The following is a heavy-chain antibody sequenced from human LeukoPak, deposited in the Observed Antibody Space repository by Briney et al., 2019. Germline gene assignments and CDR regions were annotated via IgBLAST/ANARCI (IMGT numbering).Heavy chain of an antibody. CDR3: VRDKGRVPFSSGWIDY. J-gene: IGHJ4*02. D-gene: IGHD6-19*01. V-gene: IGHV3-74*01. CDR1: GFTFSNYW. Sequence: PGGTLRLSCAASGFTFSNYWMYWVRQPPGKGRVWVSRMNTDGSTTSYADSVKGRFTISRDNARHTLYLQMNSLRPEDTAVYYCVRDKGRVPFSSGWIDYWGQGTLVTVSS. CDR2: MNTDGSTT.